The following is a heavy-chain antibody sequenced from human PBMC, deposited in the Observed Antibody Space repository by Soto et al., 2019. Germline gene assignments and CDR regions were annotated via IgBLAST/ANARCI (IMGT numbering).Heavy chain of an antibody. CDR3: ARHVNPWAQGAFDI. CDR1: GGSISSYY. D-gene: IGHD7-27*01. Sequence: ETLSLTCTVSGGSISSYYWSWIRQPPGKGLEWIGNVYYSGSTYYNPSLKSRVTISVDTSKNQFSLKLSSVTAADTAVYYCARHVNPWAQGAFDIWGQGTMVT. V-gene: IGHV4-59*08. CDR2: VYYSGST. J-gene: IGHJ3*02.